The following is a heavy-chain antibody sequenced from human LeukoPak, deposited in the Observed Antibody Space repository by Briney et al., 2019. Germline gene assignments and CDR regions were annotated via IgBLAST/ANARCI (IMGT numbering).Heavy chain of an antibody. CDR3: ARVNRQQLGRYYFDY. D-gene: IGHD6-13*01. J-gene: IGHJ4*02. CDR2: IYYSGST. V-gene: IGHV4-59*01. Sequence: SETLSLTCTVSGGSISSYYWSWVRQPPGKGLEWIGYIYYSGSTNYNPSLKSRVTISVDTSKNQFSLKLSSVTAADTAVYYCARVNRQQLGRYYFDYWGQGTLVTVSS. CDR1: GGSISSYY.